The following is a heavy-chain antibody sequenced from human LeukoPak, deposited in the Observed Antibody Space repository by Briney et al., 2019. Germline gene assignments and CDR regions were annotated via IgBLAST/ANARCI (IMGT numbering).Heavy chain of an antibody. V-gene: IGHV3-23*01. CDR3: ARYSSSWSQYYYYGMDV. J-gene: IGHJ6*02. CDR2: ITACGTGT. CDR1: GFTFSNYA. Sequence: GGSLRLSCEASGFTFSNYAMTWVRQAPGKGLEWVSTITACGTGTYFADSVKGRFSISRDNSKNTLYLQINSLRAEDTAVYYCARYSSSWSQYYYYGMDVWGQGTTVTVSS. D-gene: IGHD6-13*01.